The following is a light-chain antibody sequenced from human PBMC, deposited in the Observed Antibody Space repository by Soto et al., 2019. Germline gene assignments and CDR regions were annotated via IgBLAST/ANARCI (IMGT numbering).Light chain of an antibody. J-gene: IGKJ2*01. CDR1: QSISSY. CDR2: AAS. Sequence: DIQMTQSPSSLSASVGDRVTITCRASQSISSYLNWYQQKPGKDPKLLIYAASRLQSGVPSRFSGSGSGTDFTLTISSLQPEDFATYYCQQSYSTLPYTFGQGTKLEIK. V-gene: IGKV1-39*01. CDR3: QQSYSTLPYT.